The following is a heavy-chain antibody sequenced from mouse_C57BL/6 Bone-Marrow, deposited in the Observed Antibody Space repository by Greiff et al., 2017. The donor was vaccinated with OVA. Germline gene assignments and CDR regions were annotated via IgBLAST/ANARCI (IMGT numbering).Heavy chain of an antibody. Sequence: VQLQQPGAELVKPGASVKMSCKASGYTFTSYWITWVKQRPGQGLAWIGDIYPGSGSTNYNEKFKSKATLTVDTYSRTADMLLSGLTSEDSAVYYCARVDTTVVATPYWGQGTLVTVSA. CDR3: ARVDTTVVATPY. V-gene: IGHV1-55*01. D-gene: IGHD1-1*01. J-gene: IGHJ3*01. CDR1: GYTFTSYW. CDR2: IYPGSGST.